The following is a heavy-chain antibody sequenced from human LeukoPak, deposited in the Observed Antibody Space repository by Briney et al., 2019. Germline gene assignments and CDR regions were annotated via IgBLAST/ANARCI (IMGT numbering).Heavy chain of an antibody. D-gene: IGHD2-15*01. CDR1: GYTFTGYY. CDR3: ARTNSLRKPGNGIVVVVAATGYFDY. V-gene: IGHV1-2*06. Sequence: ASVKVSCKASGYTFTGYYMHWVRQAPGQGLEWMGRINPNSGGTNYAQKFQGRVTMTRDTSISTAYMELSSLRSEDTAVYYCARTNSLRKPGNGIVVVVAATGYFDYWGQGTLVTVSS. J-gene: IGHJ4*02. CDR2: INPNSGGT.